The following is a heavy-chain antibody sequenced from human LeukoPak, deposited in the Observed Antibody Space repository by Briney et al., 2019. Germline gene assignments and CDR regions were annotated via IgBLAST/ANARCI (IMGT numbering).Heavy chain of an antibody. CDR3: ARHEWGITNAFDI. CDR1: GGSFSSSDYY. J-gene: IGHJ3*02. V-gene: IGHV4-39*01. D-gene: IGHD1-14*01. Sequence: SETLSLTRTVSGGSFSSSDYYWGWIRQPPGKGLEWIGSIYYSGTTYYNPSLKRRVTISVDTSKNQFSLKLRSVTASDTAVYYCARHEWGITNAFDIWGQGTMVTVSS. CDR2: IYYSGTT.